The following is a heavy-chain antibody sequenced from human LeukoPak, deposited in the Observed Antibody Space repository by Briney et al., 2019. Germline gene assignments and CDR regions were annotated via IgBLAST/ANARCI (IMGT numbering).Heavy chain of an antibody. V-gene: IGHV3-7*01. CDR2: IKNDGSEE. Sequence: GALRLSCAASGFTFSRYWMRWVRQAPGKGREGVANIKNDGSEEYYVDSVKGRFTISRDNARKSLFLQMNSLTVEDTAVYYCARAIRGSAVDTGDRWGQGTLVTVSS. D-gene: IGHD3-10*01. J-gene: IGHJ4*02. CDR3: ARAIRGSAVDTGDR. CDR1: GFTFSRYW.